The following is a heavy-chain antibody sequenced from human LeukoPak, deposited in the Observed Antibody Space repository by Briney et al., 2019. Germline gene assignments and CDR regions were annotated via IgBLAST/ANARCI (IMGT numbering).Heavy chain of an antibody. CDR2: IYYSGST. D-gene: IGHD2-2*02. Sequence: SETLSLTCTVSGGSISSSSYYWGWIRQPPGKGLEWIGSIYYSGSTYYNPSLKSRVTISVDTSKNQFFLKLSSVTAADTAVYYCARQGYCSSTSCYTGFYNWFDPWGQGTLVTVSS. J-gene: IGHJ5*02. CDR3: ARQGYCSSTSCYTGFYNWFDP. CDR1: GGSISSSSYY. V-gene: IGHV4-39*01.